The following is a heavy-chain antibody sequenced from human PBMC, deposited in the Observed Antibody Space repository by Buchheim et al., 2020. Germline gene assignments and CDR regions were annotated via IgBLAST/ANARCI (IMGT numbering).Heavy chain of an antibody. J-gene: IGHJ5*02. V-gene: IGHV1-3*04. D-gene: IGHD2-15*01. CDR2: INTANGNT. CDR1: GYTFTTYA. Sequence: QVQLVQSGAEVKKPGASVKVSCKASGYTFTTYAMQWVRQAPGQGLEWMGWINTANGNTKYSQKFQGRVTITRYTSATTAYMELSSLRSEDTAVYYCARDLGGYWFDPWGQGTL. CDR3: ARDLGGYWFDP.